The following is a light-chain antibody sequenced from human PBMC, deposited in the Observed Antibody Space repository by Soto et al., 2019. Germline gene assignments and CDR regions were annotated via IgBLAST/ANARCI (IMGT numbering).Light chain of an antibody. V-gene: IGKV1-39*01. CDR1: QSLSTY. CDR2: AAS. J-gene: IGKJ5*01. Sequence: DSQMTQSPSSLSASVGDRVSITCRASQSLSTYLNWFQQKPGEAPNLLMYAASTLQSGVPSRFSGSGSGTDFTLTISSLQPEDFATYYCQQSYDHPLTFGQGTRLEIK. CDR3: QQSYDHPLT.